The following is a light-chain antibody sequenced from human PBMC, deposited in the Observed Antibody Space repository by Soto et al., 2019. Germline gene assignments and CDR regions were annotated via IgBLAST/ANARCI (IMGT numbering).Light chain of an antibody. J-gene: IGKJ3*01. CDR1: QTVSSTY. V-gene: IGKV3-20*01. Sequence: ENVLTQSPGTLSLSPGERATLSCRASQTVSSTYLAWYQQKPGQAPRLLIYAASTRATGIPDRFSGSGSGTDFTLTINRLEPEDFAVYYCQQYGGSPPLFTVGPGTKVDIK. CDR3: QQYGGSPPLFT. CDR2: AAS.